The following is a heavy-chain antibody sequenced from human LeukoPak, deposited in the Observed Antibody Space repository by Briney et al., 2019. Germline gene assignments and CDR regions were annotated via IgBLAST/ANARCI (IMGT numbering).Heavy chain of an antibody. CDR3: AREDGVRGWFAP. CDR2: INPIGGST. D-gene: IGHD3-3*01. J-gene: IGHJ5*02. V-gene: IGHV1-46*01. CDR1: GYTFTSYY. Sequence: ASVKVSCKASGYTFTSYYMHWVRQAPGQGLEWMGIINPIGGSTSYAQKFQGRVTMTRDTSTSTVYMELSSLRSEDTAVYYCAREDGVRGWFAPWGQGTLVTVSS.